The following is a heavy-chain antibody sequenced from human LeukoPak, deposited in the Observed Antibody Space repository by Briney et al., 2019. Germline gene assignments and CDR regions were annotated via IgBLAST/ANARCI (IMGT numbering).Heavy chain of an antibody. V-gene: IGHV3-48*02. CDR3: ARDRDWAFDY. Sequence: GVTVRLSCAASGFTFRLYSMNWVRQAPGKGLEWVSYIRSSDSAIAYADSVKGRFTISRDDAKNSLYLQMNSLRDEDTAVYYCARDRDWAFDYWGQGTLITVSS. J-gene: IGHJ4*02. CDR2: IRSSDSAI. CDR1: GFTFRLYS. D-gene: IGHD3-9*01.